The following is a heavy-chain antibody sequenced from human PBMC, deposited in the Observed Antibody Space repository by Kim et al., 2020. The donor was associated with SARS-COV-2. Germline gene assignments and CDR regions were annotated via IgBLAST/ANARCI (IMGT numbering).Heavy chain of an antibody. CDR3: ASRSGYSYGYWVAGYYYGMDV. CDR1: GGSFSGYY. Sequence: SETLSLTCAVYGGSFSGYYWSWIRQPPGKGLEWIGEINHSGSTNYNPSLKSRVTISVDTSKNQFSLQLSSVTAADTAVYYCASRSGYSYGYWVAGYYYGMDVWGQGTTVTVSS. CDR2: INHSGST. V-gene: IGHV4-34*01. D-gene: IGHD5-18*01. J-gene: IGHJ6*02.